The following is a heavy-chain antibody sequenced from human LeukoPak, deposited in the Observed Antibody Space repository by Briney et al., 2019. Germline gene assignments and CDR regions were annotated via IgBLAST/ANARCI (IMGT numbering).Heavy chain of an antibody. J-gene: IGHJ4*02. V-gene: IGHV3-23*01. Sequence: GGSLRLSCAASGFTFSSYAMTWVRQAAGKGLEWVSSISASDTSTYYADSVKGRFTISRDNSKNTMYLQMNSLRAEDTAVYYRAKNSGFFDYWGQGTLVTVSS. D-gene: IGHD3-22*01. CDR2: ISASDTST. CDR1: GFTFSSYA. CDR3: AKNSGFFDY.